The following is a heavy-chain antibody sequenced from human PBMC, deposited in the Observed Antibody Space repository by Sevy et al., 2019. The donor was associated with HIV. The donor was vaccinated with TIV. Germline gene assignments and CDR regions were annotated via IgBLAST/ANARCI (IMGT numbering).Heavy chain of an antibody. CDR1: GFTFSSYA. V-gene: IGHV3-30-3*01. J-gene: IGHJ3*02. CDR3: ARGEDYGDYVSAFDI. CDR2: ISYDGSNK. Sequence: GGSLRLSCAASGFTFSSYAMHWVRQAPGKGLEWVAVISYDGSNKYYADSVKGRFTISRDNSKNMLYLQMNSLRAEDTAVYYCARGEDYGDYVSAFDIWGQGTMVTVSS. D-gene: IGHD4-17*01.